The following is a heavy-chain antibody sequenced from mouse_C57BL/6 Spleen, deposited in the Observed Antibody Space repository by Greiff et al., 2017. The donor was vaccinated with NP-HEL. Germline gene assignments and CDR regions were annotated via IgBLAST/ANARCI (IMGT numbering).Heavy chain of an antibody. CDR3: ASPNYYGSRYFDV. Sequence: VQLQQPGAELVKPGASVKLSCKASGYTFTSYWMQWVKQRPGQGLEWIGEIDPSDSYTNYNQKFKGKATLTVDTSSSTAYMQLSSLTSEDSAVYYCASPNYYGSRYFDVWGTGTTVTVSS. D-gene: IGHD1-1*01. CDR2: IDPSDSYT. J-gene: IGHJ1*03. CDR1: GYTFTSYW. V-gene: IGHV1-50*01.